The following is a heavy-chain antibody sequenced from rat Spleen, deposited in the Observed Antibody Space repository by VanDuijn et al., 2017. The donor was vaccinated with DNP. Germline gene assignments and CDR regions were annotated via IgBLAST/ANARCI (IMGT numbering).Heavy chain of an antibody. CDR3: ATHNNVDC. D-gene: IGHD1-10*01. CDR1: GFSISNYN. CDR2: IISDGSRT. V-gene: IGHV5S10*01. Sequence: EVQLVESGGGLVQPGRSLRLSCAASGFSISNYNMAWVRQAPKKGLEWVATIISDGSRTYYRDSVKGRFTISRNNAENTLHLQMDSLRSEDRATYYCATHNNVDCWGQGVMVTVSS. J-gene: IGHJ2*01.